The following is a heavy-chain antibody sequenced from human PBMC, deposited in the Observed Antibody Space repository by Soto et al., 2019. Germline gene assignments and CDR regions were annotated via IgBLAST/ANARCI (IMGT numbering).Heavy chain of an antibody. J-gene: IGHJ4*02. V-gene: IGHV4-31*03. D-gene: IGHD3-22*01. Sequence: ILSLTCTVSGGSISSGGYYWNWIRQHPGKGLEWIGYTYYSGNTYYNPSLKSRVTMSVDTSKNQFSLRLSSVTAADTAVYYCARDPHYTDSSGSYVSSGNFDSCGQRILVTVPS. CDR3: ARDPHYTDSSGSYVSSGNFDS. CDR1: GGSISSGGYY. CDR2: TYYSGNT.